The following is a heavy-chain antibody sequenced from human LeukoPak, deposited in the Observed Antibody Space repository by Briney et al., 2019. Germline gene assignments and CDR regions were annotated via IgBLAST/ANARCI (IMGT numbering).Heavy chain of an antibody. CDR3: AKEKKYYYDGSGYPGYDY. CDR1: GFTVSRNY. V-gene: IGHV3-53*05. CDR2: LYRGGST. J-gene: IGHJ4*02. D-gene: IGHD3-22*01. Sequence: PGGSLRLSCAASGFTVSRNYMSWVRQAPGKGLEWVSVLYRGGSTYYADSVKGRFTISRDNSKNTLYLQMNSLRVEDTAVYYCAKEKKYYYDGSGYPGYDYWGQGTLVTVSS.